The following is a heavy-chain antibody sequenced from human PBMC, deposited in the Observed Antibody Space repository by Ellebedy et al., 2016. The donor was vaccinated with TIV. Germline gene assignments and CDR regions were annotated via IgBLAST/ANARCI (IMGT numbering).Heavy chain of an antibody. Sequence: SQTLSLTCXISVDIVSSHTAAWNWIRQSPSRGLEWLGRTYYRSKWYNEYAVFVNSRITINPDTSKNRFSLQLNSVTPEDTAVYYCARSVLSDLAAKNNWFDPWGQGTLVTVSS. CDR2: TYYRSKWYN. J-gene: IGHJ5*02. CDR1: VDIVSSHTAA. V-gene: IGHV6-1*01. CDR3: ARSVLSDLAAKNNWFDP.